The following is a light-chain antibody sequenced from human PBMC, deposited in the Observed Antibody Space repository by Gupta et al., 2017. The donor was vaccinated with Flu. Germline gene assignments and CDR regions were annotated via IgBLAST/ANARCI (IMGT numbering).Light chain of an antibody. J-gene: IGLJ3*02. CDR1: NQD. Sequence: NQDVSWHQQLPGTAPTLIIYENNQRPSGIHRRSAGSKPGTSATLGITGLQTGEEANDYCGTWDNSLSAGVFGGGTKLTVL. CDR2: ENN. CDR3: GTWDNSLSAGV. V-gene: IGLV1-51*01.